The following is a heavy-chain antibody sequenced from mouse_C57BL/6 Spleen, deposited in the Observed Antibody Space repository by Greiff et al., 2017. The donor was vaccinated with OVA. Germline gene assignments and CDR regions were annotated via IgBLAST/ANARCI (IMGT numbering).Heavy chain of an antibody. Sequence: QVQLQQPGAELVRPGSSVKLSCKASGYTFTSYWMDWVKQRPGQGLEWIGNIYPSDSETHYNQKFKDKATLTVDKSSSTAYMQLSSLTSEDSAVYYGARPDYDGSSYGFAYWGQGTLVTVSA. CDR1: GYTFTSYW. CDR2: IYPSDSET. J-gene: IGHJ3*01. CDR3: ARPDYDGSSYGFAY. D-gene: IGHD1-1*01. V-gene: IGHV1-61*01.